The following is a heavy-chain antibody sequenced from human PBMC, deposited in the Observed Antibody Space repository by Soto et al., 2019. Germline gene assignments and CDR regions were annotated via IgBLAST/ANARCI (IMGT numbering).Heavy chain of an antibody. D-gene: IGHD5-18*01. J-gene: IGHJ6*02. CDR2: IKQDGSEK. V-gene: IGHV3-7*05. CDR1: GFTFSSYW. CDR3: ARDGSTWIQLSAWIYYYYGMDV. Sequence: GGSLRLSCAASGFTFSSYWMSWVRQAPGKGLEWVANIKQDGSEKYYVDSVKGRFTISRDNAKNSLYLQMNSLRAEDTAVYYCARDGSTWIQLSAWIYYYYGMDVWGQGTTVTVSS.